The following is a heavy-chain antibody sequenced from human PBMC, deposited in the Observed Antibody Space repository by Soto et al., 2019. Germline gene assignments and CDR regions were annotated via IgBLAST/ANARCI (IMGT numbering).Heavy chain of an antibody. Sequence: QVQLVQSGAEVKKPGASVTVSCKASGYRLSDYYLHWGRQAPGQGSEWMGWMNPNSGDTKYAERFKGRVTMTRGTSVRTAFMELNWLKSDDTAVYYCARESGGATATLDYYYFYMDVWGIGTTVTVSS. J-gene: IGHJ6*03. CDR1: GYRLSDYY. V-gene: IGHV1-2*02. CDR3: ARESGGATATLDYYYFYMDV. D-gene: IGHD5-12*01. CDR2: MNPNSGDT.